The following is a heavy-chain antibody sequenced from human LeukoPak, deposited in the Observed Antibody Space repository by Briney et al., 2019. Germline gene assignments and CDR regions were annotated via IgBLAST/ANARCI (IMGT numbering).Heavy chain of an antibody. V-gene: IGHV4-59*08. CDR2: INYSGRT. CDR1: GGSISSYY. CDR3: ARYNWYFDL. Sequence: HSETLSLTCTVSGGSISSYYWSWIRQPPGKGLEWIGYINYSGRTNYNPSLKSRVTISVDTSKNQFSLKLYSVTAADTAVYYCARYNWYFDLWGRGTLVTVSS. J-gene: IGHJ2*01.